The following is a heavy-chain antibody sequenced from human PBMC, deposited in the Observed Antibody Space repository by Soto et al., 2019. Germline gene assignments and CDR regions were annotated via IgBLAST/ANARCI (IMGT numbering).Heavy chain of an antibody. CDR1: GGSFRNYY. CDR3: ARGRGIAARRSRYYYYGMDV. D-gene: IGHD6-6*01. V-gene: IGHV4-34*01. Sequence: TLSLTCGVYGGSFRNYYWIWVRQPPGKGLEWIGEVNHSGEATYNPSLQSRITISVDTSKNQFSLKLSSVTAADTAVYYCARGRGIAARRSRYYYYGMDVWGQGTTVTVSS. J-gene: IGHJ6*02. CDR2: VNHSGEA.